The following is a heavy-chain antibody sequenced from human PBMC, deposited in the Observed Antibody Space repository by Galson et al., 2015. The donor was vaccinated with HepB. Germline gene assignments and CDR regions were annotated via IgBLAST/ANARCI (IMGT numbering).Heavy chain of an antibody. CDR1: GFTFSDYY. CDR2: ISSGGTTI. J-gene: IGHJ4*02. D-gene: IGHD3-22*01. CDR3: AGRGRYYDSSGYPVDY. V-gene: IGHV3-11*01. Sequence: SLRLSCAASGFTFSDYYMTWIRQAPGKGLEWVSYISSGGTTIYYADSVEGRFTISRDNAKNSLYLQMNSLRAEDTAVYYCAGRGRYYDSSGYPVDYWGQGTLVTVSS.